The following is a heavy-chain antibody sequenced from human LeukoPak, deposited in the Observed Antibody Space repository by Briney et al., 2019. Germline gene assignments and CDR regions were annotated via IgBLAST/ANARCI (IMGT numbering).Heavy chain of an antibody. D-gene: IGHD2-2*01. J-gene: IGHJ4*02. CDR2: IIPIFGTA. CDR1: GGTFSSYA. V-gene: IGHV1-69*13. CDR3: ARDFGYCSSTSCHNEPN. Sequence: ASVKVSCKASGGTFSSYAISWVRQAPGQGLEWMGGIIPIFGTANYAQKFQGRVTITADGSTSTAYMELSSLRSEDTAVYYCARDFGYCSSTSCHNEPNWGQGTLVTVSS.